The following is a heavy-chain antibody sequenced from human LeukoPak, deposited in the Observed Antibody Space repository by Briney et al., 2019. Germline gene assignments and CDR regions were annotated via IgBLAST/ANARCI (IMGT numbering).Heavy chain of an antibody. CDR3: AKQNWGSVGFDY. V-gene: IGHV3-23*01. CDR1: GFTFSSYA. D-gene: IGHD7-27*01. CDR2: ISGSGGST. Sequence: GGSLRLACAASGFTFSSYAMSWVRQAPGKGLEWVSAISGSGGSTYYADSVKGRFTISRDNSKNTLYLQMNSLRAEDTAVYYCAKQNWGSVGFDYWGQGTLVTVSS. J-gene: IGHJ4*02.